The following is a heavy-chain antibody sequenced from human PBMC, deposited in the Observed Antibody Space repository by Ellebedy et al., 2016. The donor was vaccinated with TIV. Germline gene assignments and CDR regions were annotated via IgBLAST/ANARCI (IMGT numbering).Heavy chain of an antibody. D-gene: IGHD2-21*02. Sequence: GESLKISCEASGFTLDTYAMHWVRQAPGNGLEWVALISYDGTTKYEADSVKGRFTISRDNSKNTLYLQMESRRADDTAVYHCARPSSYFDGGDYYEPFDLWGQGTLVTVS. CDR2: ISYDGTTK. CDR3: ARPSSYFDGGDYYEPFDL. J-gene: IGHJ4*02. V-gene: IGHV3-30-3*01. CDR1: GFTLDTYA.